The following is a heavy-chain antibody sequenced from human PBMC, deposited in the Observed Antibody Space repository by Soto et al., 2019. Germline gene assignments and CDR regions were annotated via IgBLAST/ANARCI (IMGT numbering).Heavy chain of an antibody. V-gene: IGHV4-59*08. CDR2: VYYTGDT. CDR1: SGPDRSHN. Sequence: QVQLQQSGPRLVKPSETLSLTCTVSSGPDRSHNWGWIRQPPGRGLEWIGYVYYTGDTAYNPSLRGPVTISADTSTNAISLTLNSVTAADTAVYYGVRQGIDYLHGLVDVWGQGATVSVSS. CDR3: VRQGIDYLHGLVDV. D-gene: IGHD4-17*01. J-gene: IGHJ6*02.